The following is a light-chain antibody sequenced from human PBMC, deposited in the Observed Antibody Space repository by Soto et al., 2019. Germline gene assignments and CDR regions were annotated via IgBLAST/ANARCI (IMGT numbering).Light chain of an antibody. CDR1: SSDVGGYNY. CDR2: EVS. Sequence: QSALTQPPSASGSPGQSVTISCTGTSSDVGGYNYVSWYQQYPGKAPKLMIYEVSKRPSGVPDRFSGSKSGNTASLTVSGLQAEDEADYLCSSYAGSNRVFGTGTKVTVL. CDR3: SSYAGSNRV. J-gene: IGLJ1*01. V-gene: IGLV2-8*01.